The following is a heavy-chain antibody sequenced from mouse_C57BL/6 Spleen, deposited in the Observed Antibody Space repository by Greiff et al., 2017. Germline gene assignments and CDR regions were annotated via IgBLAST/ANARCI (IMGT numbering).Heavy chain of an antibody. D-gene: IGHD2-10*02. CDR3: AREGYGNYSWFAY. Sequence: QVQLKQPGAELVRPGTSVKLSCKASGYTFTSYWMHWVKQRPGQGLEWIGVIDPSDSYTNYNQKFKGKATLTVDTSSSTAYMQLSSLTSEDSAVYYCAREGYGNYSWFAYWGQGTLVTVSA. J-gene: IGHJ3*01. CDR1: GYTFTSYW. CDR2: IDPSDSYT. V-gene: IGHV1-59*01.